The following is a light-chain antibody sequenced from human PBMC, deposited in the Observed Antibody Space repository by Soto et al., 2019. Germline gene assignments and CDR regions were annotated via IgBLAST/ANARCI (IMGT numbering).Light chain of an antibody. CDR1: SSDVGVSIS. V-gene: IGLV2-14*03. J-gene: IGLJ1*01. CDR3: TSYKRGGLYV. Sequence: QSALTQPASVSGSPGQSITVSCTGISSDVGVSISVSWYQQHPGKAPRLIIFDVNNRPSGVSPRFSGSKSGNTASLTISGLQAGDEAHYFCTSYKRGGLYVFGSGTKVTVL. CDR2: DVN.